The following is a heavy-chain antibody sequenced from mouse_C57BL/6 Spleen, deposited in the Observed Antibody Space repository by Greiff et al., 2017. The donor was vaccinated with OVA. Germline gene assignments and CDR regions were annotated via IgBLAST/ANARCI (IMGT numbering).Heavy chain of an antibody. CDR1: GFNITDYY. D-gene: IGHD2-1*01. CDR3: TTGRGNYVLPFDY. Sequence: EVQLQQSGAELVRPGASVKLSCTASGFNITDYYMHWVKQRPEQGLEWIGRIDPEDGDTEYATKFQGKATMNADTSSNTAYLQLSSLTSEDTAVYYCTTGRGNYVLPFDYWGQGTTLTVSS. V-gene: IGHV14-1*01. CDR2: IDPEDGDT. J-gene: IGHJ2*01.